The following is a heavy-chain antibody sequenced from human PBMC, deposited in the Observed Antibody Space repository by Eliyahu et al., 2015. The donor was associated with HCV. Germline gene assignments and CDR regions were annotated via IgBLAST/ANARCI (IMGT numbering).Heavy chain of an antibody. CDR3: ARHMPYCDSTSCPYDY. J-gene: IGHJ4*02. Sequence: QVKLQESGPGLVKPSETLSLTCTVSGDSISTYYWSWIRQPPGKGLEWIGYIYYPGSTNHKPSLKSRVTISVDTSMTQFSLKLSSVTAADTAVYYCARHMPYCDSTSCPYDYWGQGTLVTVSS. D-gene: IGHD2-2*01. V-gene: IGHV4-59*08. CDR2: IYYPGST. CDR1: GDSISTYY.